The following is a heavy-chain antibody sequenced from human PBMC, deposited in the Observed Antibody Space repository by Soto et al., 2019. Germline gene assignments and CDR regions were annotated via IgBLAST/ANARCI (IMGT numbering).Heavy chain of an antibody. V-gene: IGHV3-74*01. CDR2: INSDGSST. D-gene: IGHD2-2*02. Sequence: GGSLRLSCAASGFTFSSYWMHWVRQAPGKGLVWVSRINSDGSSTSYADSVKGRFTISRDNAKNTLYLQMNSLRAEDTAVYYCARGRDIVVVPAALRVHYYYYMDVWGKGTTVT. J-gene: IGHJ6*03. CDR3: ARGRDIVVVPAALRVHYYYYMDV. CDR1: GFTFSSYW.